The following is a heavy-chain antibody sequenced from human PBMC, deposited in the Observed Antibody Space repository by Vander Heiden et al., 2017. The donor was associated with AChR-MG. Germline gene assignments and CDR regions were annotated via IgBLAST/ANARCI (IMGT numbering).Heavy chain of an antibody. D-gene: IGHD2-2*01. CDR1: GFTFADYA. CDR3: AKDIIAAMPRSGYFQH. CDR2: MSWNSGSI. J-gene: IGHJ1*01. V-gene: IGHV3-9*01. Sequence: ELRLVESGGGLVQPGRSLRPSCAASGFTFADYAMHWVWQAPGKGLGWVSGMSWNSGSIGYADSVKGRFTISRDNAKNSLYLQMNSLRAEDTALYYCAKDIIAAMPRSGYFQHWGQGTLVTVSS.